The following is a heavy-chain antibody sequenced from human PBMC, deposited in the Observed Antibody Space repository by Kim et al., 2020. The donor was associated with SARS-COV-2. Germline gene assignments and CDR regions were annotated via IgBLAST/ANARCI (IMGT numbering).Heavy chain of an antibody. CDR1: GGSISSSSYY. Sequence: SETLSLTCTVSGGSISSSSYYWGWIRQPPGKGLEWIGSIYYSGSTYYNPSLKSRVTISVDTSKNQFSLKLSSVTAADTAVYYCASKARDSGGSYSDYWGQGTLVTVSS. J-gene: IGHJ4*02. V-gene: IGHV4-39*01. CDR3: ASKARDSGGSYSDY. CDR2: IYYSGST. D-gene: IGHD2-15*01.